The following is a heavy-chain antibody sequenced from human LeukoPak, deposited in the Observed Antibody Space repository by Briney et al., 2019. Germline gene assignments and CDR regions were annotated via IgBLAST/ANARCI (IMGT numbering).Heavy chain of an antibody. D-gene: IGHD2-21*01. CDR1: GGTFSSYA. Sequence: SVKVSCKASGGTFSSYAISWVRQAPGQGLEWMGGIIPIFGTANYAQKFQGRVTITADESTSTAYMELSSLRSEDTAVYYCARLSLAYCGGDCYYNPYYFDYWGQGTLVTVSS. J-gene: IGHJ4*02. V-gene: IGHV1-69*13. CDR3: ARLSLAYCGGDCYYNPYYFDY. CDR2: IIPIFGTA.